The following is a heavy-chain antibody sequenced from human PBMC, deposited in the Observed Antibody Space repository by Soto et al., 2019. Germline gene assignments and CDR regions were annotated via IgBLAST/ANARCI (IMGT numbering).Heavy chain of an antibody. D-gene: IGHD6-13*01. CDR1: GYTFTSYY. J-gene: IGHJ4*02. CDR2: INPSGGST. V-gene: IGHV1-46*01. Sequence: RASVKVSCKASGYTFTSYYMHWVRQAPGQGLEWMGIINPSGGSTSYAQKFQGRVTMTRDTSTSTVYMELSSLRSEDTAVYYCARGDTAAAGKGPCDYWGQGTLVTVSS. CDR3: ARGDTAAAGKGPCDY.